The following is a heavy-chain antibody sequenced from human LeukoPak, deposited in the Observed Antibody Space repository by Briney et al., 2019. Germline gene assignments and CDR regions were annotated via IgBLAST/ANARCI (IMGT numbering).Heavy chain of an antibody. D-gene: IGHD3-16*01. J-gene: IGHJ6*03. CDR3: ARGLGTGSFYYYYYMDV. CDR1: GGSISSSSYY. CDR2: INHSGST. Sequence: SETLSLTCTVSGGSISSSSYYWGWIRQPPGKGLEWIGEINHSGSTNYNPSLKSRVTISVDTSKNQFSLKLSSVTAADTAVYYCARGLGTGSFYYYYYMDVWGKGTTVTVSS. V-gene: IGHV4-39*07.